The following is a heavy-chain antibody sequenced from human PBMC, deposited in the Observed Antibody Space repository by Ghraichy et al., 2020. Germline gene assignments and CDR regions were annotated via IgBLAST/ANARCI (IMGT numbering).Heavy chain of an antibody. D-gene: IGHD1-26*01. J-gene: IGHJ4*02. V-gene: IGHV3-30*04. CDR2: ISYDGSNK. CDR1: GFTFSSYA. Sequence: LTLTCAASGFTFSSYAMHWVRQAPGKGLEWVAVISYDGSNKYYADSVKGRFTISRDNSKNTLYLQMNSLRAEDTAVYYCARVSGSYGHWGQGTLVTVSS. CDR3: ARVSGSYGH.